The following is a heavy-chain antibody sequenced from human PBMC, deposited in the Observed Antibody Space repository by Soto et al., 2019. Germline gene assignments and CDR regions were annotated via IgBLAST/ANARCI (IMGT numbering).Heavy chain of an antibody. CDR3: TSFSVVTANEY. V-gene: IGHV3-15*07. J-gene: IGHJ4*02. CDR2: IKSQTDGGTT. CDR1: GFTFTNAW. Sequence: LSCAASGFTFTNAWMNWVRQAPGKGLEWVGRIKSQTDGGTTEYGTPVRGRFAISRDDSTNTLYLEMNSLITKDTAVYFCTSFSVVTANEYWGQGALVTVSS. D-gene: IGHD2-21*02.